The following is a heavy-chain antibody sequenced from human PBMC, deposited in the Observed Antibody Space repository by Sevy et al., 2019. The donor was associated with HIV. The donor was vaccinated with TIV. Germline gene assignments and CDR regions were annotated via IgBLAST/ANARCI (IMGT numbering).Heavy chain of an antibody. CDR2: INHSGST. V-gene: IGHV4-34*01. CDR3: ARGRPFEYQLLRRWFDP. Sequence: SETLSLTCAVYGGSFSGYYWSWIRQPPGKGLEWIGEINHSGSTNYNPSLKSRVTISVDTSKNQFSLKLSSVTAADTAVYYCARGRPFEYQLLRRWFDPWGQGTLVTVSS. J-gene: IGHJ5*02. D-gene: IGHD2-2*01. CDR1: GGSFSGYY.